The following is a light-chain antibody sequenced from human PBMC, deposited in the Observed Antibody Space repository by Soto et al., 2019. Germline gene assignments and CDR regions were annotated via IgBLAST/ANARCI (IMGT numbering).Light chain of an antibody. CDR1: QGISSY. V-gene: IGKV1-8*01. J-gene: IGKJ5*01. CDR3: LQHNSYPFT. CDR2: AAS. Sequence: AIRITQSPSSLSASTGDRVSITCRASQGISSYLAWYQQKPGKAPKLLIYAASRLQSGVPSRFSGSGSGTEFTLTINNLQPDDFAIYYCLQHNSYPFTFGQGTRLEIK.